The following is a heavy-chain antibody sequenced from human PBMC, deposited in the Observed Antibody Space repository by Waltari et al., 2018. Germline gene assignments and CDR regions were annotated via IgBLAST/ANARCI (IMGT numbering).Heavy chain of an antibody. CDR2: ISSSSDFI. V-gene: IGHV3-21*01. J-gene: IGHJ4*02. CDR3: ARDGRAYCGGDCYMDY. CDR1: GFIFNTYS. Sequence: EVRLVESGGGLVKPGGSLRLSCEASGFIFNTYSMTWVRQAPGKGLEWVSSISSSSDFIYYRDSVKGRFTISRDNARKSVFLQMNSLRAEDTAVYYCARDGRAYCGGDCYMDYWGQGTLVTVSS. D-gene: IGHD2-21*01.